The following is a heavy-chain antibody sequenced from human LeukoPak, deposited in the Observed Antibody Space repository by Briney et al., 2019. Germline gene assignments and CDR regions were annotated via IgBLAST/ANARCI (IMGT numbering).Heavy chain of an antibody. CDR2: VNRDGNEK. J-gene: IGHJ3*02. D-gene: IGHD2/OR15-2a*01. V-gene: IGHV3-7*03. Sequence: PGGSLRLSCVAFGFTFNKYWMIWVRQAPGKGLEWVANVNRDGNEKHYVDSVEGRFAISRDNAKNSLYLQMNSLRNEDTAVYYCVRDDGNRTGSTYYDAFDIWGQGTLVTVSS. CDR3: VRDDGNRTGSTYYDAFDI. CDR1: GFTFNKYW.